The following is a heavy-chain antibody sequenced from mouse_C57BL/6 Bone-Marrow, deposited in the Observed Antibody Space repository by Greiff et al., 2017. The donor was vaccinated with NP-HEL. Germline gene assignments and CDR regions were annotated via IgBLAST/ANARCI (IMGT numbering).Heavy chain of an antibody. Sequence: QVQLQQPGAELVMPGASVKLSCKASGYTFTSYWMHWVKQRPGQGLEWIGEIDPSASYTNYNQKFKGKSTLTVDKSSSTAYMQLSSLTSEDSAVYYCAREGITTVDYFDYWGQGTTLTVSS. CDR1: GYTFTSYW. J-gene: IGHJ2*01. D-gene: IGHD1-1*01. V-gene: IGHV1-69*01. CDR2: IDPSASYT. CDR3: AREGITTVDYFDY.